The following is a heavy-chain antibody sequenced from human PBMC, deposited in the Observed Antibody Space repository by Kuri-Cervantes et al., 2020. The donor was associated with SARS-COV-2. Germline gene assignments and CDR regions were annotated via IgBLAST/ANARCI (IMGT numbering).Heavy chain of an antibody. D-gene: IGHD6-19*01. CDR1: GFTFSSYW. Sequence: GESLKISCAASGFTFSSYWMHWVRQAPGKGLVWVSRINSDGSSTSYTDSVKGRFTISRDNAKNTLYLQMNSLRAEDTAVYYCARDPDSSGWYAGDAFGIWGQGTMVTVSS. J-gene: IGHJ3*02. CDR2: INSDGSST. CDR3: ARDPDSSGWYAGDAFGI. V-gene: IGHV3-74*01.